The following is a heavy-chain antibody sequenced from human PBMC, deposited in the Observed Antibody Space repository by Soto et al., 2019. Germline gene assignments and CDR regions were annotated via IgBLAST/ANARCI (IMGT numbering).Heavy chain of an antibody. V-gene: IGHV3-23*01. CDR3: QKDISQNDDKIGGSYRMSAFDI. J-gene: IGHJ3*02. CDR2: ISGSGGST. D-gene: IGHD3-16*02. CDR1: GFTLSSYA. Sequence: GGSLRLSCAASGFTLSSYAMSWVRQAPGKGLEWVSAISGSGGSTYYADSVKGRFTISRDNSKNTLYLQMNSLRAEDRAVYYWQKDISQNDDKIGGSYRMSAFDIWGKGTTVPVSS.